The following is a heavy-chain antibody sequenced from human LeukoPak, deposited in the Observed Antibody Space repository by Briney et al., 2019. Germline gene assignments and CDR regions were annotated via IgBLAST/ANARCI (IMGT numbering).Heavy chain of an antibody. CDR2: IYYSGST. CDR3: ARHSHYYESRDSLAY. D-gene: IGHD3-22*01. J-gene: IGHJ4*01. V-gene: IGHV4-39*01. Sequence: SETLSLTCTVSGGSISSSSYYWGWIRRPPGRGPEWIGSIYYSGSTYYNPSLKSRVTMSVDTSKNQFSLKLSSVTAADTAVYYCARHSHYYESRDSLAYWGQGTLVTVSS. CDR1: GGSISSSSYY.